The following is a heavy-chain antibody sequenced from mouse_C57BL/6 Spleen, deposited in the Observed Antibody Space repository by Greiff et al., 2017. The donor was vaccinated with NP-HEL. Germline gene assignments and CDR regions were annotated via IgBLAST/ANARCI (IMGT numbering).Heavy chain of an antibody. CDR2: IHPNSGST. CDR3: ARLLHYAMDY. V-gene: IGHV1-64*01. CDR1: GYTFTSYW. D-gene: IGHD1-1*01. J-gene: IGHJ4*01. Sequence: VKLQQPGAELVKPGASVTLSCKASGYTFTSYWMHWVKQRPGQGLEWIGMIHPNSGSTNYNEKFKSKATLTVDKSSSTAYMQLSSLTSEDAAVYYCARLLHYAMDYWGQGTSVTVSS.